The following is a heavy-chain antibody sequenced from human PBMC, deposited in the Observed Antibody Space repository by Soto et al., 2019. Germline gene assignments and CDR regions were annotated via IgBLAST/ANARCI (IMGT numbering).Heavy chain of an antibody. J-gene: IGHJ5*02. CDR2: IYYSGST. Sequence: SSETLSLTCTVSGGSISGFYWSWIRQPPGKGLEWIGYIYYSGSTNYNPSLKSRVTISVDTSKNQFSLKLSSVTAADTAVYYCARYLVVRNWFDPWGQGTLVTVSS. CDR1: GGSISGFY. CDR3: ARYLVVRNWFDP. V-gene: IGHV4-59*01. D-gene: IGHD2-21*01.